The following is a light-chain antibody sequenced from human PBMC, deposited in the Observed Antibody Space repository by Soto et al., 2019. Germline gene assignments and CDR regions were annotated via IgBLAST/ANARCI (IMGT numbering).Light chain of an antibody. V-gene: IGKV1-5*01. CDR2: DAS. J-gene: IGKJ1*01. CDR1: QSISSW. Sequence: IKMNHSASTLSAYVGDRVTITCRASQSISSWLAWYQQKPGKAPKLLIYDASSLESGVPSRFSGSGSGTEFTLTISSLQPDDFATYYCQQYNSYSRTFGQGANVDIK. CDR3: QQYNSYSRT.